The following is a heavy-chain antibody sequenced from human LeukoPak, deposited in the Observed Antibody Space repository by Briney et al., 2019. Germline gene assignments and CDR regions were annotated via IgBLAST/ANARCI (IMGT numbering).Heavy chain of an antibody. CDR1: GFTFSSYW. Sequence: PGGSLRLSCAASGFTFSSYWMSWVRQAPGKGLEWVANIKQDGSEKYYVDSVKGRFTISRDNAKNSLYLQMNSLRAEDTAVYYCARASGSYAYYFDYWGQGTLVTVSS. J-gene: IGHJ4*02. D-gene: IGHD1-26*01. CDR2: IKQDGSEK. V-gene: IGHV3-7*01. CDR3: ARASGSYAYYFDY.